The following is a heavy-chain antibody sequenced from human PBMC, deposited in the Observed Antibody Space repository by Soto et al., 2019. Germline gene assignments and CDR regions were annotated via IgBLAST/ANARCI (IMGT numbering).Heavy chain of an antibody. CDR1: GFTFSSYG. D-gene: IGHD2-2*01. CDR2: IWYDGSNK. Sequence: VQLVESGGGVVQPGRSLRLSCAASGFTFSSYGMHWVRQAPGKGLEWVAVIWYDGSNKYYADSVKGRFTISRDNSKNTLYLQMNSLRAEDTAVYYCARGAIVPAAILYYYYYMDVWGKGTTVTVSS. V-gene: IGHV3-33*01. J-gene: IGHJ6*03. CDR3: ARGAIVPAAILYYYYYMDV.